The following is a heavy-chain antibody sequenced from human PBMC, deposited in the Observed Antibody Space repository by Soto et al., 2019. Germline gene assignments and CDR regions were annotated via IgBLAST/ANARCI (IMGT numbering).Heavy chain of an antibody. CDR3: ARTFSIGTCSVDY. Sequence: EVQLVESGGGLVQPGGSLRLSCAASGFTVSSNYMSWVRQAPGKGLEWVSVIYSGGSTYYAASVKGRFTISRDNSENTLYLPMSSVRAEDTAVHYSARTFSIGTCSVDYWGQGTLVTVSS. CDR1: GFTVSSNY. D-gene: IGHD2-15*01. J-gene: IGHJ4*02. V-gene: IGHV3-66*01. CDR2: IYSGGST.